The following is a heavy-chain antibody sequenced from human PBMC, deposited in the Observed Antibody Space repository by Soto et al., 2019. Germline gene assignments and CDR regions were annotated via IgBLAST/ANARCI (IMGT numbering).Heavy chain of an antibody. CDR1: GGPINSGGYY. J-gene: IGHJ6*03. CDR3: ARFSPPGLYFMDV. V-gene: IGHV4-31*03. Sequence: QVQLQESGPGLVKPSQTLSLTCTVSGGPINSGGYYWTWIRQPPGKGLEWIGYIHYSGRTFYNPSLESRIIISVHTSKNQFSLNLRSVTAADTAVYYCARFSPPGLYFMDVWGKGTSVTVAS. D-gene: IGHD3-16*01. CDR2: IHYSGRT.